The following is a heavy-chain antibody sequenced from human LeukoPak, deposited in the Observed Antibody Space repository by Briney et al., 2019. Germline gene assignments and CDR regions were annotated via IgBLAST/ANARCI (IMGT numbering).Heavy chain of an antibody. J-gene: IGHJ4*02. CDR3: ARAEELVGDCSSSPFDY. Sequence: GGSLRLSCAASGFTFSSYSMNWVRQAPGKGLEWVSYISSSSSTIYYADSVKGRFTISRDNAKNSLYLQMNSLRAEDTAVYYCARAEELVGDCSSSPFDYWGQGTLVTVSS. V-gene: IGHV3-48*04. D-gene: IGHD2-21*02. CDR2: ISSSSSTI. CDR1: GFTFSSYS.